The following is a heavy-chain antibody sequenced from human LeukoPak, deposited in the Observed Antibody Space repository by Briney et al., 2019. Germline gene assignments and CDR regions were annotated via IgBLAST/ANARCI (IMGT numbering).Heavy chain of an antibody. CDR1: GFSFSTIS. J-gene: IGHJ4*02. V-gene: IGHV3-48*04. Sequence: HPGGPLRLSCAASGFSFSTISMNWVRQAPGKGLEWVSYISTTSGTIHYADSVKGRFTISRDNAKNSLYLQMNSLRAEDTAVYYCASLGHGSGWFFDYWGQGTLVTVSS. CDR2: ISTTSGTI. CDR3: ASLGHGSGWFFDY. D-gene: IGHD6-19*01.